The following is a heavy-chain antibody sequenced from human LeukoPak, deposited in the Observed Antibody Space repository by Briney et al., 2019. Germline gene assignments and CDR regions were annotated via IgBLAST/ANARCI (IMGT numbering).Heavy chain of an antibody. Sequence: PSETLSLTCSVSGDSMNNYYWTWIRQPPGKGLEWIGYIYYSGATNYNPSLTSRVTISVDTSKSQFSLKLSSVTTADTALYYCARGGCSSISCYYYYGMDVWGQGTTVTVSS. CDR3: ARGGCSSISCYYYYGMDV. J-gene: IGHJ6*02. D-gene: IGHD2-2*01. CDR1: GDSMNNYY. CDR2: IYYSGAT. V-gene: IGHV4-59*01.